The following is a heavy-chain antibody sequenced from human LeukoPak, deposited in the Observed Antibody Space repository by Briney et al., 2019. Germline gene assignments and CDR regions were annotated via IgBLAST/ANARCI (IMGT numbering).Heavy chain of an antibody. Sequence: GRSLRLSCAASGFTFDESAMHWVRQVPGKGLERVAGIGWDSKSIVYADSMKGRFIISRDNAKNSLYLQMNSLRPEDTALYYCAKAVAAPGAFDFWGRGTVVTVSS. CDR1: GFTFDESA. D-gene: IGHD6-19*01. J-gene: IGHJ3*01. CDR3: AKAVAAPGAFDF. V-gene: IGHV3-9*01. CDR2: IGWDSKSI.